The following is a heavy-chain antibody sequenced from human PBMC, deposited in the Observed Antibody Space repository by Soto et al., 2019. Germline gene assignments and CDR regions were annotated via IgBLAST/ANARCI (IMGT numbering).Heavy chain of an antibody. J-gene: IGHJ6*02. V-gene: IGHV4-39*01. CDR3: ARHQEGSWYYYYYGMDV. CDR1: GGSISSSSYY. D-gene: IGHD6-13*01. Sequence: QLQLQESGPGLVKPSETLSLTCTVSGGSISSSSYYWGWIRQPPGKGLEWIGSIYYSGSTYYNPYLKSRVTISVDTSKHQFSLKLSSVTAAATAVYYCARHQEGSWYYYYYGMDVWGQGTTVTVSS. CDR2: IYYSGST.